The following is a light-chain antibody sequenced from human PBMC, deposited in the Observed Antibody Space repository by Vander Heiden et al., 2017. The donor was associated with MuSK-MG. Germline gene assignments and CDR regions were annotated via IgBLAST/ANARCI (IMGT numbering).Light chain of an antibody. CDR3: QHRLNWPFT. Sequence: EIVLTQSPATLSLSPGERATLSCRASQSVRSYLAWYQQKPGQAPRLLIYDASHRATGIPARFSGSGSGTDFTLTISSLEPEDFALYYCQHRLNWPFTFGHGTKVDIK. V-gene: IGKV3-11*01. CDR2: DAS. J-gene: IGKJ3*01. CDR1: QSVRSY.